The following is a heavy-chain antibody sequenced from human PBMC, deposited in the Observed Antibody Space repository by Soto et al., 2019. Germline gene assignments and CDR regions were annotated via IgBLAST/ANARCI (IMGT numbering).Heavy chain of an antibody. J-gene: IGHJ4*02. CDR1: GFTFSDHH. V-gene: IGHV3-72*01. Sequence: VGSLRLSGAASGFTFSDHHMDWVRQAPGKGLEWVGRARNKAHSYTTAYAASVKGRFTISRGDSKNSLSLQMNSLKTEDTAVYFCARLMGTSFDLWGQGTLVTVPQ. CDR2: ARNKAHSYTT. CDR3: ARLMGTSFDL. D-gene: IGHD2-8*01.